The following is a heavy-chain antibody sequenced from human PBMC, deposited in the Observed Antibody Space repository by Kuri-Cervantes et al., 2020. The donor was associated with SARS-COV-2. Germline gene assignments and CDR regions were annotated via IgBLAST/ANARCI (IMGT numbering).Heavy chain of an antibody. J-gene: IGHJ6*02. V-gene: IGHV1-69*13. CDR1: GYTFTGYY. D-gene: IGHD4-17*01. CDR2: IIPIFGTA. Sequence: SVKVSCKASGYTFTGYYMHWVRQAPGQGLEWMGGIIPIFGTANYAQKFQGRVTITADESTSTAYMELSSLRSEDTAVYYCARDRRSDGMDVWGQGTTVTVSS. CDR3: ARDRRSDGMDV.